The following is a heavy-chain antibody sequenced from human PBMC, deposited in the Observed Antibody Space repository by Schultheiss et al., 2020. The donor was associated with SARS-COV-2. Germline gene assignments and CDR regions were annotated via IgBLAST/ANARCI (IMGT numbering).Heavy chain of an antibody. V-gene: IGHV5-51*01. CDR2: IYPDDSET. CDR3: ARRARNCSSSRCYLFDY. J-gene: IGHJ4*02. CDR1: GYSFTTYW. Sequence: GESLKISCKGSGYSFTTYWIGWVRQMPGKGLEWMGIIYPDDSETRYSPSFQGQVTISADRSVSTAYLQWSSLKASDTAMYYCARRARNCSSSRCYLFDYWGQGSLVTVSS. D-gene: IGHD2-2*01.